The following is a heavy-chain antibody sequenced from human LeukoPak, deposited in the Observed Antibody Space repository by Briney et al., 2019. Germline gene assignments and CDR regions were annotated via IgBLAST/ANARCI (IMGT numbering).Heavy chain of an antibody. CDR1: GGSLTNYF. Sequence: SETLSLTCTVSGGSLTNYFWSWIRQPPGTGLEWIGYIHSSWSPHYNPSFESRVTTSVDTSKNQFSLNLNSVTAADTAVYYCTRHPGGNDAHRFDYWGQGLLVTVSS. V-gene: IGHV4-59*08. J-gene: IGHJ4*02. CDR2: IHSSWSP. CDR3: TRHPGGNDAHRFDY. D-gene: IGHD4-23*01.